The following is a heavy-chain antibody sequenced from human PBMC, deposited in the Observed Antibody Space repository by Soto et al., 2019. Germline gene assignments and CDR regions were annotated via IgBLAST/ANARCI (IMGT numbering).Heavy chain of an antibody. V-gene: IGHV3-9*01. D-gene: IGHD2-21*01. CDR2: ISWNGRSK. CDR3: AKDGVSLAYFYYMDV. Sequence: EVQLVESGGSFIQPGRSVRLSCAASGFTFDDYAMHWVRQAPGKGLEWVAGISWNGRSKAYAGSVEGRFTISRDSANKSLYLQMDSLKPEDTALYYCAKDGVSLAYFYYMDVWGKGTTVTVSS. CDR1: GFTFDDYA. J-gene: IGHJ6*03.